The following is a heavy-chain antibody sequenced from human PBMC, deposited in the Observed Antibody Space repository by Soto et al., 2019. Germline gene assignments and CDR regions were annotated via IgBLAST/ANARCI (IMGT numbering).Heavy chain of an antibody. Sequence: QVQLVQSGAEVKKPGASVKVSCKASGYTFTSYAMHWVRQAPGQRLEWMGWINAGNGNTKYSQKFQGRVTITRDTSASTAYMELISLRSEDTAVYYCARGYCSSTSCYPLVWGQGTTVTVSS. V-gene: IGHV1-3*01. D-gene: IGHD2-2*01. CDR3: ARGYCSSTSCYPLV. J-gene: IGHJ6*02. CDR2: INAGNGNT. CDR1: GYTFTSYA.